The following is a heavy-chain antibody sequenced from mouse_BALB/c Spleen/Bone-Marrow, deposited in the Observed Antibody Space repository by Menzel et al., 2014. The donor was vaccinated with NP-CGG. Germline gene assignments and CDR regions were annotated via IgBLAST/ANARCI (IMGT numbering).Heavy chain of an antibody. CDR2: ISGGGSYT. V-gene: IGHV5-9-2*01. CDR3: ARHAYYDQTEVSFVY. J-gene: IGHJ3*01. Sequence: DVQLVESGGGLVKSGGSLKLSCAASGFSFNSYGMSWARQTPEKRLEWVATISGGGSYTFYPDSVKGRFTISRDNAKNNLYLQLSSLRSEDTALYYCARHAYYDQTEVSFVYWGQGTLVTVSA. CDR1: GFSFNSYG. D-gene: IGHD2-4*01.